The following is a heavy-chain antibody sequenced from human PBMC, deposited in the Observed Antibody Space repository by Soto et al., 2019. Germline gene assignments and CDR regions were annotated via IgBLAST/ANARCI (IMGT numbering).Heavy chain of an antibody. J-gene: IGHJ6*02. CDR2: FDPEDGET. CDR3: ATSSSSSSRLDYYYGMDV. Sequence: ASVKVSCKVSGYTLTELSMHWVRQAPGKGLEWMGGFDPEDGETIYAQKFQGRVTMTEDTSTDTAYMELSSLRSEDTAVYYCATSSSSSSRLDYYYGMDVWGQGTTVTVSS. D-gene: IGHD6-6*01. CDR1: GYTLTELS. V-gene: IGHV1-24*01.